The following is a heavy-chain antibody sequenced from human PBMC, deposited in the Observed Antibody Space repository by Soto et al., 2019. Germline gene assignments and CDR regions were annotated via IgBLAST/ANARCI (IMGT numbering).Heavy chain of an antibody. CDR1: GFSLSTSGVG. J-gene: IGHJ3*02. V-gene: IGHV2-5*02. D-gene: IGHD2-15*01. CDR3: AHRRTPLTAFDI. Sequence: QITLKESGPPLVKPTQTLTLTCTFSGFSLSTSGVGVRWIRQTPGKALEWLALIYWDDDKRYSPSLKSRLTISKDTSKNQVVLTKHHMDPVNTATLYWAHRRTPLTAFDIWGLGTMFNVAS. CDR2: IYWDDDK.